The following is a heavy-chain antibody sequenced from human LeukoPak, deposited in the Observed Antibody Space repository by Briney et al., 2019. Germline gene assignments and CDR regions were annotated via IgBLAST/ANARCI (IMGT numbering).Heavy chain of an antibody. J-gene: IGHJ5*02. D-gene: IGHD6-19*01. CDR1: GFIFSRYG. Sequence: GGSLRLSCAASGFIFSRYGMHWVRQAPGKGLEWVAFTRYDGDTKFYADSVTDRFTIFRDNSKNTLYLQMNSLRPDDTAVYYCAKSPLAFEGTGWYLSSFDPWGQGTLVTVSS. V-gene: IGHV3-30*02. CDR2: TRYDGDTK. CDR3: AKSPLAFEGTGWYLSSFDP.